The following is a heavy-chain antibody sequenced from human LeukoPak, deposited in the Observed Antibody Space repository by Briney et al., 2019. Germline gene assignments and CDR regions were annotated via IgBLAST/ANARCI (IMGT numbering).Heavy chain of an antibody. D-gene: IGHD4-17*01. CDR3: ARFRGDYGTTFDY. CDR1: GGSFRGYY. Sequence: SETLSLICAVYGGSFRGYYWSWIRQPRGKGLEWIGEINHSGSTNYNPSLKSRVTISVDTSKNQFSLKLSSVTAADTAVYYCARFRGDYGTTFDYWGQGTLVTVSS. J-gene: IGHJ4*02. V-gene: IGHV4-34*01. CDR2: INHSGST.